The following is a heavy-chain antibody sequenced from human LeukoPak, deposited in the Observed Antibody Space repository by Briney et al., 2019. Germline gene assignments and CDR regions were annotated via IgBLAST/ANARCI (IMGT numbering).Heavy chain of an antibody. J-gene: IGHJ3*02. Sequence: ASVKVSCKASGYTFTSYYMHWVRQAPGQGLEWMGIINPSGGSTSYAQKFQGRVTMTRDTSTSTVYMELSSLRSEDTAVYYCARDSRADDSSGYSLGGDAFDIWGQGTMVTVSS. CDR2: INPSGGST. CDR3: ARDSRADDSSGYSLGGDAFDI. CDR1: GYTFTSYY. V-gene: IGHV1-46*01. D-gene: IGHD3-22*01.